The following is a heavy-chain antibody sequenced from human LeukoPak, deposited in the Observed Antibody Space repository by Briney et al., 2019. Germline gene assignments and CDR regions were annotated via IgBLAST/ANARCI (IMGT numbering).Heavy chain of an antibody. D-gene: IGHD3-16*01. J-gene: IGHJ4*02. Sequence: PSETLSLTCTVSGGSISTSSYSWGWIRQPPGKGLEWIGTIYYTGSTNYNPSLKSRVTISVDTSKNQFSLKLNSVTAADTAVYYCARLITAFQAFDSWGQGTLVTVSS. CDR1: GGSISTSSYS. CDR2: IYYTGST. CDR3: ARLITAFQAFDS. V-gene: IGHV4-39*07.